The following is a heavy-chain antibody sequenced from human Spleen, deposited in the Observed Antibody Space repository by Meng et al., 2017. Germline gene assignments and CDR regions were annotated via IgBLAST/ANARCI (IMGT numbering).Heavy chain of an antibody. CDR1: GFTFSSYG. J-gene: IGHJ4*02. CDR3: AVSASGYTNYFDN. D-gene: IGHD5-12*01. V-gene: IGHV3-33*01. Sequence: GESLKISCATSGFTFSSYGMHWVRQAPGRGLEWVAVIWYHGRNKYYADSVMGRFTISRDNSKNTLYLQMNSLTGEDTAVYYCAVSASGYTNYFDNWGQGTLVTVSS. CDR2: IWYHGRNK.